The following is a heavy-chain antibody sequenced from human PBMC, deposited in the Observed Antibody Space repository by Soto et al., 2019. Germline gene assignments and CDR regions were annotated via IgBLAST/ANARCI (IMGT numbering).Heavy chain of an antibody. V-gene: IGHV3-23*01. Sequence: SLRLSCAASGFSFSCCAMKWVRQAPGKGLEWVSLIGESGTPTYYADSVKGRFTISRDNSGNTLFLEMYSLRAEDTAVYYCARYIPGVRYYGMDVWGQGTTVTVSS. CDR3: ARYIPGVRYYGMDV. J-gene: IGHJ6*02. CDR2: IGESGTPT. CDR1: GFSFSCCA. D-gene: IGHD2-2*01.